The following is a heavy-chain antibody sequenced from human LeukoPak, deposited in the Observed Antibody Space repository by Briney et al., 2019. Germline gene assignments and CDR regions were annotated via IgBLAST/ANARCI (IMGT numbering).Heavy chain of an antibody. CDR3: AGGVLHGGGNWFDP. D-gene: IGHD3-16*01. CDR2: INPNSGGT. V-gene: IGHV1-2*06. J-gene: IGHJ5*02. Sequence: ASVKVSCKTSGYTFTGYYMHWLRQAPGQGLEWMGRINPNSGGTYYAQKFQGRVTMTRDTSISTSYLDLPSLISDDTAVYYCAGGVLHGGGNWFDPWGQGTLVTVSS. CDR1: GYTFTGYY.